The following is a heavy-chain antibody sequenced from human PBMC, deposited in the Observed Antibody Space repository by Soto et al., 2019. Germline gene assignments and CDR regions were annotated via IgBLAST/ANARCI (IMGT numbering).Heavy chain of an antibody. CDR1: GGSVSSGSYY. V-gene: IGHV4-61*01. CDR3: AREGRWPTHPIDY. CDR2: IYYSGST. Sequence: QVQLQESGPGLVKPSETLSLTCTVSGGSVSSGSYYWSWIRQPPGKGLEWIGYIYYSGSTNYNPSLKSRVIISVDTSKNQFSLKLSSVTAADTAVYYCAREGRWPTHPIDYWGQGTLVTVSS. J-gene: IGHJ4*02. D-gene: IGHD2-15*01.